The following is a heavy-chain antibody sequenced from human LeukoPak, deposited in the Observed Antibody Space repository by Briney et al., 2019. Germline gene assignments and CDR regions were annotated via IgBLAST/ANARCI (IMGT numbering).Heavy chain of an antibody. Sequence: KPGGSLRLSCAASGFTFSSYSMNWVRQAPGKGLEWVSSISSSSSYIYYADSVKGRFTISRDNAKNSLYLQMNSLRAEDTAVYYCARDLHDSSGYYYEWGDYWGQGTLVTVSS. D-gene: IGHD3-22*01. J-gene: IGHJ4*02. CDR1: GFTFSSYS. CDR2: ISSSSSYI. V-gene: IGHV3-21*01. CDR3: ARDLHDSSGYYYEWGDY.